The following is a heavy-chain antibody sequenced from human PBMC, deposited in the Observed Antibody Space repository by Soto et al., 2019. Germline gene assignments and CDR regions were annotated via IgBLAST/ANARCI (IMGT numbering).Heavy chain of an antibody. Sequence: SETLSLTCAVYGGSFSDYYWNWIRQPPWKCLEWIGYIYHSGSTYYNPSLKSRVTISVDRSKNQFSLKLSSVTAADTAVYYCARGPYSMIVVVITENWFDPWGQGTLVTVSS. CDR3: ARGPYSMIVVVITENWFDP. J-gene: IGHJ5*02. V-gene: IGHV4-34*01. CDR2: IYHSGST. CDR1: GGSFSDYY. D-gene: IGHD3-22*01.